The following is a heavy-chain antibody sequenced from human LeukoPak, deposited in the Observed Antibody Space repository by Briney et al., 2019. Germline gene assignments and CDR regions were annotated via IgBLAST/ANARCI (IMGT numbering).Heavy chain of an antibody. V-gene: IGHV3-30-3*01. CDR3: VRAFGGYDSQRFYYNMDV. CDR2: ISYDGSNK. Sequence: PGRSLRLSCAASGFTFSSYAMHWVRQAPGKGLEWVAVISYDGSNKYYADSVKGRFTISRDSAKNSLYLEMSSLRVEDTAVYYCVRAFGGYDSQRFYYNMDVWGKGTTVTVSS. J-gene: IGHJ6*03. D-gene: IGHD5-12*01. CDR1: GFTFSSYA.